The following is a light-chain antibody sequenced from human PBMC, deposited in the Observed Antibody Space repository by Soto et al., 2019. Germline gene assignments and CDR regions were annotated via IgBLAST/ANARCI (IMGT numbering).Light chain of an antibody. V-gene: IGLV2-14*01. CDR1: SSEVGGYNY. J-gene: IGLJ1*01. Sequence: QSALTQPASVSGSPGQSIPLSCTGTSSEVGGYNYVSWYRQHPGRAPKLMIYDVSNRPSGVSNRFSGSKSGNTASLTISGLQAEDEADYYCSSYTRSSTYVFGTGTKVTVL. CDR2: DVS. CDR3: SSYTRSSTYV.